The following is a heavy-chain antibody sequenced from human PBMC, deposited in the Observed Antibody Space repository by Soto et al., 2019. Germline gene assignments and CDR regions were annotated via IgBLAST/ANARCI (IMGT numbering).Heavy chain of an antibody. V-gene: IGHV3-21*01. CDR2: ISSSLNHM. D-gene: IGHD3-22*01. J-gene: IGHJ3*02. CDR3: AREVISAGCPDAFDI. CDR1: GFIFSGHE. Sequence: GGSLRLSCAASGFIFSGHEMNWVRQAPGKGLEWVSAISSSLNHMYYADSVKGRFTISRDNAKNSLYLEMKRLRAEDTGVYYCAREVISAGCPDAFDIWGPGTLVPVSS.